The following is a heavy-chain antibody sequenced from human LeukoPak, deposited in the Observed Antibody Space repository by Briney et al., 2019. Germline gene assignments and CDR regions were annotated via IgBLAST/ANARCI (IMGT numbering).Heavy chain of an antibody. CDR2: IYVTGT. J-gene: IGHJ6*03. CDR3: ARHIGGGIEDMDV. V-gene: IGHV4-59*08. CDR1: GGSIGTYY. Sequence: SETLSLTCTVSGGSIGTYYWSWVRQSPGTGLEWIGYIYVTGTRYNPYLQSRVTISVDRSRNQFFLRMTSVTAADTAVYYCARHIGGGIEDMDVWGRGTKVTVSS. D-gene: IGHD3-16*02.